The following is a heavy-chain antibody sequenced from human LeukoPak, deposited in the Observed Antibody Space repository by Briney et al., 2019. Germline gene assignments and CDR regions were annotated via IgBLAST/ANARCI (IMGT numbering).Heavy chain of an antibody. CDR2: INPNSGGT. V-gene: IGHV1-2*02. CDR1: GYTFTGYY. D-gene: IGHD3-22*01. Sequence: ASVKVSCKASGYTFTGYYMHWVRQAPGQGLEWMGWINPNSGGTNYAQKFQGRVTMTRDTSISTAYMELSRLRSEDTAVYYCARDLSISWAYYDSSVPLDYWGQGTLVTVSS. CDR3: ARDLSISWAYYDSSVPLDY. J-gene: IGHJ4*02.